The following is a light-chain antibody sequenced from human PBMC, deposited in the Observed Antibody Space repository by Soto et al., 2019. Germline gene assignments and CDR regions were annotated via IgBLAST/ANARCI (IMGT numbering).Light chain of an antibody. V-gene: IGLV2-14*01. CDR2: EDS. CDR1: SSDVGGYNY. Sequence: QSALTQPASVSGSPGQSITISCTGTSSDVGGYNYVSWYQQHPGKAPKVMIYEDSNRPSGVSNRFSGSKSGNTASLTISGLQAEDEADYYCTSYTSSNSYVFGTGTKLTVL. J-gene: IGLJ1*01. CDR3: TSYTSSNSYV.